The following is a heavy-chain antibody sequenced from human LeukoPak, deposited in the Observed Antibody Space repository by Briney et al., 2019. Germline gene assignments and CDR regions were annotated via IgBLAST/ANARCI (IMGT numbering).Heavy chain of an antibody. J-gene: IGHJ6*03. Sequence: GESLKISCKGSGYSFTSYWIGWVRQMPGKGLEWRGIIYPGDSDTRYSPSLPGQVTISADKSISTAYLQWSSLKASDTAMYYCARHGSDFWSGYYQTSYYYYYMDVWGKGTTVTVSS. D-gene: IGHD3-3*01. V-gene: IGHV5-51*01. CDR1: GYSFTSYW. CDR2: IYPGDSDT. CDR3: ARHGSDFWSGYYQTSYYYYYMDV.